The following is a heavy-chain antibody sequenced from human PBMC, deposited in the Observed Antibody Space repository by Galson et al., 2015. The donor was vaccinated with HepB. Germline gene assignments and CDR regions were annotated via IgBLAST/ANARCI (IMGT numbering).Heavy chain of an antibody. J-gene: IGHJ4*02. CDR3: ARHQPNPYYYDSSAPTLGTDY. CDR2: INAGNGNT. Sequence: SVKVSCKASGYTFTSYAMHWVRQAPGQRLEWMGWINAGNGNTKYSQKFQGRVTITRDTSASTAYMELSSLRSEDTAVYYCARHQPNPYYYDSSAPTLGTDYWGQGTLVTVSS. CDR1: GYTFTSYA. D-gene: IGHD3-22*01. V-gene: IGHV1-3*01.